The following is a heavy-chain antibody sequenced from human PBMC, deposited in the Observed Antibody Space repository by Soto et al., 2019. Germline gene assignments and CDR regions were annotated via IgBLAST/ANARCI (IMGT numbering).Heavy chain of an antibody. Sequence: QVQLVESGGGVVQPGRSLRLSCAASGFTFSSYAMHWVRQAPGKGLEWVAVISYDGSNKYYADSVKGRFTISRDNSKNTLYLQMNSLRAEDTAVYYCARGAEGLDSSGANDYWGQGTLVTVSS. V-gene: IGHV3-30-3*01. CDR3: ARGAEGLDSSGANDY. J-gene: IGHJ4*02. CDR1: GFTFSSYA. CDR2: ISYDGSNK. D-gene: IGHD3-22*01.